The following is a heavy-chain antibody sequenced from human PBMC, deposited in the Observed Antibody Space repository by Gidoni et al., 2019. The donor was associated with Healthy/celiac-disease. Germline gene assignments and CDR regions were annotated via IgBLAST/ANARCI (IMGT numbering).Heavy chain of an antibody. J-gene: IGHJ3*02. CDR3: ARSSGTDAFDI. CDR2: IYYSGST. CDR1: GGSISSYY. D-gene: IGHD6-13*01. V-gene: IGHV4-59*01. Sequence: QVQLQESGPGLVKPSETLSLTCTVSGGSISSYYWSWIRQPPGKGLEWIGYIYYSGSTNYNPSLKSRVTISVDTSKNQFSLKLSSVTAADTAVYYCARSSGTDAFDIWGQGTMVTVSS.